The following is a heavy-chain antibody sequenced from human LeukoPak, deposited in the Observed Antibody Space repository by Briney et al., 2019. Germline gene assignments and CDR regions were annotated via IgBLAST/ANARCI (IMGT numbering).Heavy chain of an antibody. CDR3: VRDRGGGNWLDY. J-gene: IGHJ4*02. D-gene: IGHD1-20*01. Sequence: GGSLRLPCATSGFSFSTYNMNWVRQAPGKGLEWVSSVSSSSSYIYYSDSVKGRFTISRDNAKNSLFLQMNSLRAEDTAVYFCVRDRGGGNWLDYWGQGTLVTVSS. V-gene: IGHV3-21*01. CDR2: VSSSSSYI. CDR1: GFSFSTYN.